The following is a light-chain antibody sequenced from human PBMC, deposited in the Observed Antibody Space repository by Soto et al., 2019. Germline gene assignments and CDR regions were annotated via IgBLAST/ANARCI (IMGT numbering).Light chain of an antibody. Sequence: ETVMTQSPATLSVSPGERATLSCRARQSVSSNLAWYQQKPGQPPRLLIYDISTRATGIPTRFSGSGSGTEFTLTISSLQSEDFAVYYCQQYNSWPLTSGGGTKVDIK. CDR1: QSVSSN. CDR3: QQYNSWPLT. V-gene: IGKV3D-15*01. J-gene: IGKJ4*01. CDR2: DIS.